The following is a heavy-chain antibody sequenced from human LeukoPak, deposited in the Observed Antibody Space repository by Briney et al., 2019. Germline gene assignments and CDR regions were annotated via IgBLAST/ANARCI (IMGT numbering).Heavy chain of an antibody. CDR2: INHSGST. Sequence: SETLSLTCAVYGGSFSGYYWSWIRQPPGKGLEWIGEINHSGSTNYNPSLKSRVTISVDTSKNQFSLKLSSVTAADRAVYYCAKSREEIRGLDAFDIWGQGTMVTVSS. J-gene: IGHJ3*02. CDR3: AKSREEIRGLDAFDI. D-gene: IGHD5-24*01. V-gene: IGHV4-34*01. CDR1: GGSFSGYY.